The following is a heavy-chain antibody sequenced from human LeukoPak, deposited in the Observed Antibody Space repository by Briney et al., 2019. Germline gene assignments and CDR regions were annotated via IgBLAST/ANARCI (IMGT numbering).Heavy chain of an antibody. CDR3: ARGQWFRAF. J-gene: IGHJ4*02. CDR1: GGSISSGGYY. D-gene: IGHD3-10*01. V-gene: IGHV4-31*03. CDR2: IHYSGSA. Sequence: TTSQTLSLTCTVSGGSISSGGYYWTWIRQPPGKGLEWIGEIHYSGSATYNPSLKSRVTISVDTSKNQFSLKMNSVTAADTAVYYCARGQWFRAFWSRGTPVTVSS.